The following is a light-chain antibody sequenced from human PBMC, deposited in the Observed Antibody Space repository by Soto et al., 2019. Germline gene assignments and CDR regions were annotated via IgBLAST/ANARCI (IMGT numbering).Light chain of an antibody. CDR1: QSLVNSDDGNTY. CDR3: MQRLEIPYT. J-gene: IGKJ2*01. V-gene: IGKV2-40*01. Sequence: DIMMTQTPLSLPVTPGEPASISCRSSQSLVNSDDGNTYLDWYLQKPGQSPQPLIYTLSNRASGVPDRFSASGSVTDFTLSISRVEPGDVGIYYCMQRLEIPYTFGQGTKLEI. CDR2: TLS.